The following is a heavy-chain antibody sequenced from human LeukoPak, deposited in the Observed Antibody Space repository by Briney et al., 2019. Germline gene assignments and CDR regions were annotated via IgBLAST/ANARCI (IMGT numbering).Heavy chain of an antibody. CDR2: IWYDGSNK. CDR1: GFTFSSYG. V-gene: IGHV3-33*01. D-gene: IGHD4-17*01. Sequence: SGGSLRLSSAASGFTFSSYGMHWVRQAPGKGLEWVAVIWYDGSNKYYADSVKGRFTISRDNSKNTLYLQMNSLRAEDTAVYYCARDLRGTTVTYYFDYWGQGTLVTVSS. J-gene: IGHJ4*02. CDR3: ARDLRGTTVTYYFDY.